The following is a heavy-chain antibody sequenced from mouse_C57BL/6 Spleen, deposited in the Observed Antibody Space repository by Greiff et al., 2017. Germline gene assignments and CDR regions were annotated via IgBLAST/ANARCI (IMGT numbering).Heavy chain of an antibody. Sequence: VQLQQSGAELMKPGASVKLSCKATGYTFTGYWIEWVKQRPGHGLEWIGEIIPGSGSTNYNEKFKGKATFTADTSSNTAYMQLSSLTTEDSAIYYCARSGEETAQAGFAYWGQGTLVTVSA. CDR3: ARSGEETAQAGFAY. CDR1: GYTFTGYW. V-gene: IGHV1-9*01. D-gene: IGHD3-2*02. CDR2: IIPGSGST. J-gene: IGHJ3*01.